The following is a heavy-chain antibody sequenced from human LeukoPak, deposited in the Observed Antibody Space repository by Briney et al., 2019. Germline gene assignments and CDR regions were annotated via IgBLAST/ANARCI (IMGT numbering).Heavy chain of an antibody. CDR1: GFTFSSYA. V-gene: IGHV3-30-3*01. D-gene: IGHD2-2*01. CDR2: ISYDGSNK. Sequence: GGSLRLSCAASGFTFSSYAMHWVRQAPGKGLEWVAVISYDGSNKYYADSVKGRFTISRDNSKNTLYLQKNSLTAEDTAVYYCARVGCSSTSSYGRHYFDYWGQGTLVTVSS. J-gene: IGHJ4*02. CDR3: ARVGCSSTSSYGRHYFDY.